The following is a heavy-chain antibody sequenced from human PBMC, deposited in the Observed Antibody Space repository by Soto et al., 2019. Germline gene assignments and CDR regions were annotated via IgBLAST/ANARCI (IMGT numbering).Heavy chain of an antibody. J-gene: IGHJ6*02. Sequence: QVQLQESGPGLVKPSQTLSLTCTVSGGSINSDDSYWSWLRQPPGRGLEWIGYIYDSETTYYNPSLKRRVTISVATSKNQFSLKLHSVTAADTAVYYCARDRQSEIVAMLASNGMDVWGQGTTVIVSS. CDR3: ARDRQSEIVAMLASNGMDV. V-gene: IGHV4-30-4*01. CDR1: GGSINSDDSY. CDR2: IYDSETT. D-gene: IGHD5-12*01.